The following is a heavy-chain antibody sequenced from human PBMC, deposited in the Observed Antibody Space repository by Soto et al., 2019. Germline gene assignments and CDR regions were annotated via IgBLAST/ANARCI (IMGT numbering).Heavy chain of an antibody. J-gene: IGHJ3*02. CDR3: AREDLRYFDWLSNAFDI. D-gene: IGHD3-9*01. CDR1: GYSFTSYW. CDR2: IYPGDSDT. Sequence: GESLKISCKGSGYSFTSYWIGWVRQMPGKGLEWMGIIYPGDSDTRYSPSFQGQVTISADKSISTAYLQWSSLKASDTAMYYCAREDLRYFDWLSNAFDIWGQGTMVTVSS. V-gene: IGHV5-51*01.